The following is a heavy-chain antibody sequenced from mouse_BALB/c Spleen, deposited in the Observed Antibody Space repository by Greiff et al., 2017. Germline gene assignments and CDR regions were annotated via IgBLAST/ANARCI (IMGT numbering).Heavy chain of an antibody. CDR3: ASPLWFAY. CDR2: IDPSDSET. CDR1: GYSFTSYW. V-gene: IGHV1S126*01. J-gene: IGHJ3*01. Sequence: VKLMESGPQLVRPGASVKISCKASGYSFTSYWMHWVKQRPGQGLEWIGMIDPSDSETRLNQKFKDKATLTVDKSSSTAYMQLSSPTSEDSAVYYCASPLWFAYWGQGTLVTVSA.